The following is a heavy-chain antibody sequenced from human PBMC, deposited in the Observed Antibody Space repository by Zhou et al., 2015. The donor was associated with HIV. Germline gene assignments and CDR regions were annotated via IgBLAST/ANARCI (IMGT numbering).Heavy chain of an antibody. CDR1: GYTFSTSA. Sequence: QVQLVQSGPEVKKPGASVKVSCKASGYTFSTSAINWVRQAPGQGLEWMGWINPNSGDTNYAQKFQGWVAMTRDTSISTAYMELSRLRSDDTARYYCARERGRYCNNGNCYIDYWGQGTLVTVSS. J-gene: IGHJ4*02. D-gene: IGHD2-8*01. CDR3: ARERGRYCNNGNCYIDY. CDR2: INPNSGDT. V-gene: IGHV1-2*04.